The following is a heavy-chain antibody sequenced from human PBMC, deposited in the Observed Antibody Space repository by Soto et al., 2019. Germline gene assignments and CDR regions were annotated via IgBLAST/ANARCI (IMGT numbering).Heavy chain of an antibody. Sequence: PSETLSLTCTVSGGSISSSSYYWGWIRQPPGTGLGWIGSIYYSGSTNYNPSLKSRVTISVDTSKNQFSLKLSSVTAADTAVYYCARGNFDYWGQGTLVTVSS. CDR3: ARGNFDY. CDR1: GGSISSSSYY. V-gene: IGHV4-39*07. CDR2: IYYSGST. J-gene: IGHJ4*02.